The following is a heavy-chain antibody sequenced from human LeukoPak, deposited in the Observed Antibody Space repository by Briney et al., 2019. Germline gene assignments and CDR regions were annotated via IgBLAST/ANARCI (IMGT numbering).Heavy chain of an antibody. Sequence: PSETLSLTCTVSGGSISTYYWGWIRQSPGKGLEWIANIFYSGALFSRGDTYYNPSLKSRVTISVDTSKNQFSLEVRSVTAADTAVYYCASLAAAGTGNDYWGQGTLVTVSS. CDR3: ASLAAAGTGNDY. CDR2: IFYSGALFSRGDT. V-gene: IGHV4-59*12. CDR1: GGSISTYY. J-gene: IGHJ4*02. D-gene: IGHD6-13*01.